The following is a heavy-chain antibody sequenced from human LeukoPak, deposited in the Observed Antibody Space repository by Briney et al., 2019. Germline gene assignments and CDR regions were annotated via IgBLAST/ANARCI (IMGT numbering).Heavy chain of an antibody. V-gene: IGHV1-8*01. CDR2: MNPDSGNT. CDR3: ARDRKVNGGYSYGFGY. J-gene: IGHJ4*02. Sequence: ASVKVSCKASGYTFTSYDINWVRQATGQGLEWMGWMNPDSGNTGYAQKFQGRVTITTDESTSTAYMELSSLRSEDTAVYYCARDRKVNGGYSYGFGYWGQGTLVTVSS. CDR1: GYTFTSYD. D-gene: IGHD5-18*01.